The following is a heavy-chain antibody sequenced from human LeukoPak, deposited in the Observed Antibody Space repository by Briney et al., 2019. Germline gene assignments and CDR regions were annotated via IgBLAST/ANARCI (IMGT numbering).Heavy chain of an antibody. CDR3: ARGSIAAANFDF. J-gene: IGHJ4*02. CDR1: GFTFSAYW. CDR2: VNQDGSEK. D-gene: IGHD6-13*01. Sequence: GGSLRLSCEASGFTFSAYWMNWVRQAPGKGLEWVANVNQDGSEKYYVDSLKGRFTISRDNAKNSLFLQMYSLRAEDTAVYYCARGSIAAANFDFWGQGSLVTVSS. V-gene: IGHV3-7*01.